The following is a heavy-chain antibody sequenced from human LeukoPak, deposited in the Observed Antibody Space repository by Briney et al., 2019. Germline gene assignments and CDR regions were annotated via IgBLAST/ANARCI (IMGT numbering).Heavy chain of an antibody. CDR1: GFTFKSYW. D-gene: IGHD2-2*01. V-gene: IGHV3-7*01. CDR3: TREYQALDY. CDR2: IKEDGSEK. Sequence: GGSLRLSCAASGFTFKSYWMNWVRQAPGKGLEWVAHIKEDGSEKYHVDSVKGRFTISRDNAKNSLYLQMNSLRAEDTAVYYCTREYQALDYWGQGTLVTVSS. J-gene: IGHJ4*02.